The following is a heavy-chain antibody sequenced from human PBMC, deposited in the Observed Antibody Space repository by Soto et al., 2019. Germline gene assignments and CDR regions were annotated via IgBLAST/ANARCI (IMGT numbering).Heavy chain of an antibody. V-gene: IGHV3-48*01. D-gene: IGHD3-10*01. Sequence: GGSLRLSCAASGFTFSSYSMNWVRQAPGKGLEWVSYISSSSSTIYYADSVKGRFTISRDNAKNSLYLQMNSLRAEDTAVYYCARDRISGWFDPWGQGTLVTVSS. CDR3: ARDRISGWFDP. CDR1: GFTFSSYS. CDR2: ISSSSSTI. J-gene: IGHJ5*02.